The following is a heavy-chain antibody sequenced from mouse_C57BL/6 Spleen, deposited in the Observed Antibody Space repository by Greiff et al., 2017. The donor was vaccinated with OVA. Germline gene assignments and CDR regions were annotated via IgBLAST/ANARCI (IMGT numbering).Heavy chain of an antibody. CDR3: ARRSAYYDYDVLFAY. D-gene: IGHD2-4*01. CDR1: GYTFTDYY. J-gene: IGHJ3*01. CDR2: INPNNGGT. Sequence: EVKLQQSGPELVKPGASVKISCKASGYTFTDYYMNWVKQSHGKSLEWIGDINPNNGGTSYNQKFKGKATLTVDKSSSTAYMELRSLTSEDSAVYYCARRSAYYDYDVLFAYWGQGTLVTVSA. V-gene: IGHV1-26*01.